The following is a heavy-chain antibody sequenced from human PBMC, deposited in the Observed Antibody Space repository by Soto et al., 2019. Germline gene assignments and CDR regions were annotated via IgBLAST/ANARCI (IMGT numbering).Heavy chain of an antibody. CDR3: ARERDDSRWSSAENLRN. J-gene: IGHJ4*02. V-gene: IGHV1-18*01. D-gene: IGHD6-13*01. CDR2: ISAYNGNT. Sequence: ASVKVSCKASGYTFTSHGIHWVRQAPGQGLEWMGWISAYNGNTNYAQKLQGRVTMTRDTSTSTAYMELRSLRSDDTAVYYCARERDDSRWSSAENLRNWGQGTLVTVSS. CDR1: GYTFTSHG.